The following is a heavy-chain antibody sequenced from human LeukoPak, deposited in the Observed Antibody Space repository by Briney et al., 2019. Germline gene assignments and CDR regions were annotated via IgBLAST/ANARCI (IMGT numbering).Heavy chain of an antibody. D-gene: IGHD3-16*01. CDR2: IYYTGSA. CDR1: GGSISSYY. Sequence: PPETLSPTCTISGGSISSYYWSWIRQPPGKGLEWIGYIYYTGSANYNPSLKSRVTISLNTSKNQFSLKLNSMTAADTAVYYCARDGGLMLGWFDPWGQGTLVTVSS. CDR3: ARDGGLMLGWFDP. J-gene: IGHJ5*02. V-gene: IGHV4-59*01.